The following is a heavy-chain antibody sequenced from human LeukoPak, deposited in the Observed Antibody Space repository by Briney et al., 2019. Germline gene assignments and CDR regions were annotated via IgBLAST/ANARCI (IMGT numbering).Heavy chain of an antibody. D-gene: IGHD3-10*01. CDR3: AKFYMVRGVMREIDY. CDR1: GFTFSSYA. V-gene: IGHV3-23*01. CDR2: ISGSGGST. Sequence: GGSLRLSCAASGFTFSSYAMSWVRQAPGKGLEWVSAISGSGGSTYYADSVKGRFTISRDNSKNTLYLQMNSLRAEDTAVYYCAKFYMVRGVMREIDYWGQGTLATVSS. J-gene: IGHJ4*02.